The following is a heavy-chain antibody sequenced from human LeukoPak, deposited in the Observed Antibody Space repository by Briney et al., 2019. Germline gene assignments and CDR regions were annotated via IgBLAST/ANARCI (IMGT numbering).Heavy chain of an antibody. J-gene: IGHJ4*02. CDR2: ISSSSSYI. V-gene: IGHV3-21*01. CDR1: GFTFSSYS. Sequence: PGGSLRLSCAASGFTFSSYSMNWVRQAPGKGLEWVSSISSSSSYIYYADSAKGRFTISRDNAKNSLYLQMNSLRAEDTAVYYCARGLYCSGGSCYLDYWGQGTLVTVSS. CDR3: ARGLYCSGGSCYLDY. D-gene: IGHD2-15*01.